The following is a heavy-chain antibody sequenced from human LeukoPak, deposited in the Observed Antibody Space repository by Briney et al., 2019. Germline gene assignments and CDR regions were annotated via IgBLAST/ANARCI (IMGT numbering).Heavy chain of an antibody. V-gene: IGHV3-11*01. CDR3: AREIAADRGFDS. J-gene: IGHJ4*02. CDR1: GFTFSDHY. D-gene: IGHD6-6*01. CDR2: ISSGGSTT. Sequence: GGSLRLSCAASGFTFSDHYMSWIRQAPEKGLECVSYISSGGSTTYYTDSVKGRFTISRDNGKNALYLQMNSLRAEDTAVYYCAREIAADRGFDSWGQGTLVTVSS.